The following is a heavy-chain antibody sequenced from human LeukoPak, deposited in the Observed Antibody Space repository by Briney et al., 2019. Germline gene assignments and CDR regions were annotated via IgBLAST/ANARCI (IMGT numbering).Heavy chain of an antibody. V-gene: IGHV4-39*07. D-gene: IGHD6-19*01. J-gene: IGHJ4*02. CDR1: GDSSSNSLYY. Sequence: SETLSLTCTVSGDSSSNSLYYWGWIRQPPGKGLEWIGSIDYSGSTYYNPSLKSRAAISIDMSKNQFSLKLSSVTAADTAVFYCAREYTLYRSGWFLDYWGQGTVVTVSS. CDR2: IDYSGST. CDR3: AREYTLYRSGWFLDY.